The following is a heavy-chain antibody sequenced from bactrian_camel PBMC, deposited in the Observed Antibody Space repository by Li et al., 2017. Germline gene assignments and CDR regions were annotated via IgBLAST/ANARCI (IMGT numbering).Heavy chain of an antibody. Sequence: HVQLVESGGGLVQPGGSLRLSCAAPGYMITSSCMGIFRQDPGKEREGVATIHSDGSTSNADSVKGRFTISRDNAKNTLYLQLNSLKTEDTAMYYCAKHWNYWGRGTQVTVS. D-gene: IGHD8*01. J-gene: IGHJ4*01. CDR1: GYMITSSC. CDR3: AKHWNY. V-gene: IGHV3S1*01. CDR2: IHSDGST.